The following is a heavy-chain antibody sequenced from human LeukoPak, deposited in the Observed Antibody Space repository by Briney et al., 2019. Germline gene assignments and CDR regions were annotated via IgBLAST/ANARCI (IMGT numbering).Heavy chain of an antibody. Sequence: GGSLRLSCAASGFTFSSYTMNWVRQAPGKGLEWVSSITSSSYYIYYADSVKGRFTISRHNAKNSLYLQMNSLRAEDMALYYCAKDKGQWLVLGYMDVWGKGTTVTVSS. J-gene: IGHJ6*03. CDR1: GFTFSSYT. CDR3: AKDKGQWLVLGYMDV. D-gene: IGHD6-19*01. CDR2: ITSSSYYI. V-gene: IGHV3-21*04.